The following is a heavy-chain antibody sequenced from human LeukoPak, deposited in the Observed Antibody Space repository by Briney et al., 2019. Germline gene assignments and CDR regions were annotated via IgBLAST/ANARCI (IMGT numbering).Heavy chain of an antibody. V-gene: IGHV3-21*04. Sequence: TGGSLRLSCAASGFTFSSYSMNWVRQAPGKGLEWVSSISSSSSYIYYADSVKGRFTISRDNSKNTLYLQMNSLRAEDTAVYYCAKATAPSYYDILTGLFDYWGQGTLVTVSS. CDR3: AKATAPSYYDILTGLFDY. CDR1: GFTFSSYS. D-gene: IGHD3-9*01. J-gene: IGHJ4*02. CDR2: ISSSSSYI.